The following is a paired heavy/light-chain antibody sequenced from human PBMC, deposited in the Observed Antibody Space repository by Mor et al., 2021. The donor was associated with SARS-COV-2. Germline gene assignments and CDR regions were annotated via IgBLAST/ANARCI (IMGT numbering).Light chain of an antibody. V-gene: IGKV3-20*01. CDR1: QSVNSAY. J-gene: IGKJ3*01. CDR2: GAT. Sequence: EIVLTQSPGTLSLSPGERVTLSCRASQSVNSAYVAWFQQKPGQAPRLLIYGATTRAAGIPDRFSGSGSGTDFTLTISRLEPEDFAVYYCQYYVTSPAPTFGPGTKVDIK. CDR3: QYYVTSPAPT.
Heavy chain of an antibody. Sequence: QLQLVESGGGLVKPGGSLRLSCAASGFTFSDYYMSWIRQAPGKGLEWISYISGASDYIKYADSVKGRFTISRDNAMNSLYLQMTSLRAEDTALYFCARGTSHLPAADIWGQGTMVTVSS. J-gene: IGHJ3*02. CDR2: ISGASDYI. V-gene: IGHV3-11*06. D-gene: IGHD6-25*01. CDR3: ARGTSHLPAADI. CDR1: GFTFSDYY.